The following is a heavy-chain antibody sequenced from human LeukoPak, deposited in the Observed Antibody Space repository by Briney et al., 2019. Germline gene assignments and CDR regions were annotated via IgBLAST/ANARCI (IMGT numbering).Heavy chain of an antibody. J-gene: IGHJ3*02. CDR3: ERDRVHGQRQLVPDAFDI. D-gene: IGHD6-13*01. CDR2: ISYDGMNK. V-gene: IGHV3-30*04. Sequence: GRSLRLSCSASGFTFSSYAMHWVRQAPGKGLEWVAVISYDGMNKYYADSVKGRFTISRDNSKNTLYLQMNSLRAEDTAVYYCERDRVHGQRQLVPDAFDIWGQGTMVTVSS. CDR1: GFTFSSYA.